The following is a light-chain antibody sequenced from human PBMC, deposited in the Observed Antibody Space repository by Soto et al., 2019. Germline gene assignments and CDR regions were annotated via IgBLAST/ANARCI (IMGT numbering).Light chain of an antibody. J-gene: IGKJ5*01. CDR1: QTVIHKP. V-gene: IGKV3-20*01. CDR2: GAS. Sequence: EIVLTQSPDTLSLSPGERATLSCRAGQTVIHKPLAWHQQKPGQTPRLLVYGASSRATGIPDRFSGSGSGTDFTLTISRLAPEDFEVYYCQQHGTSPITFGQGTRLEIK. CDR3: QQHGTSPIT.